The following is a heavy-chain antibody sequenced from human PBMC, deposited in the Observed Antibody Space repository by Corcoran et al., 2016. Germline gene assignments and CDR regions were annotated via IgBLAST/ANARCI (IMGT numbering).Heavy chain of an antibody. V-gene: IGHV1-46*01. Sequence: QVQLVQSGAEVKKPGASVKVSCKASGYTFTSYYMHWVRQAPGQGLEWMGIINPSGGSTSYAQKFQGRVTMTRDPSTSTVYMGLSSLRSEDTAVYYCARGLRYFDWLLFIWDTGWFDPWGQGTLVTVSS. D-gene: IGHD3-9*01. CDR3: ARGLRYFDWLLFIWDTGWFDP. CDR2: INPSGGST. CDR1: GYTFTSYY. J-gene: IGHJ5*02.